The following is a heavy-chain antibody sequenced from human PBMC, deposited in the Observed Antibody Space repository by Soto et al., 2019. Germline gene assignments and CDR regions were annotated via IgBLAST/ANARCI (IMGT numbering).Heavy chain of an antibody. CDR3: SRRAPEGFDP. CDR2: INYSGST. Sequence: SETLSLTCVVSGGSFGSSAYYWVWIRQAPGKGLEWIGSINYSGSTYYNPSLKSRVTISVDTSRNQFSLKLSSVTAADTALYYCSRRAPEGFDPWGQGTLVTVSS. V-gene: IGHV4-39*01. J-gene: IGHJ5*02. CDR1: GGSFGSSAYY.